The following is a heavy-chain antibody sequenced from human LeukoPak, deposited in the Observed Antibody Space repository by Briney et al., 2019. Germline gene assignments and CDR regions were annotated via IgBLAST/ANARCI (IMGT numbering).Heavy chain of an antibody. CDR2: ISSSSSYI. V-gene: IGHV3-21*01. D-gene: IGHD2-2*01. J-gene: IGHJ5*02. Sequence: PGGSLRLSCAASGFTFSSYSMNWVRQAPGKGLEWVSSISSSSSYIYYADSVKGRFTISRDNAKNSLYLQMNSLRAEDTAVYYCARRVRPRDEWYQLRANWFDPWGQGTLVTVSS. CDR3: ARRVRPRDEWYQLRANWFDP. CDR1: GFTFSSYS.